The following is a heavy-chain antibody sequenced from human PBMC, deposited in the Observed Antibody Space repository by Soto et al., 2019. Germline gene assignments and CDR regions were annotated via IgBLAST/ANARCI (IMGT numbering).Heavy chain of an antibody. CDR2: IIPSLELA. J-gene: IGHJ4*02. CDR3: ARSVKYCTADTCYSPGDS. V-gene: IGHV1-69*02. Sequence: ASVKVSCKASGDTFSSYTISWVRQAPGQGLEWMGRIIPSLELANYPQKFQGRVTITADDSKSTAYMEMSSLSSEDTAVYYCARSVKYCTADTCYSPGDSWGQGTLVTVSS. D-gene: IGHD2-8*02. CDR1: GDTFSSYT.